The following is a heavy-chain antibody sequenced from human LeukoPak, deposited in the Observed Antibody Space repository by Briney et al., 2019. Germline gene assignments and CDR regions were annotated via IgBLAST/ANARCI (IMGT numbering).Heavy chain of an antibody. D-gene: IGHD5-18*01. CDR1: GGSISSSAYY. J-gene: IGHJ4*02. Sequence: PETLSLTCTVSGGSISSSAYYWGWTRPPPGKGLEWIGSRYYSGSTYYNPSLKTRITISVDTSKNQFSLNLSSVTAADTAVYYCARHTAMGSPLHYWGQGTLVTVSS. CDR2: RYYSGST. V-gene: IGHV4-39*01. CDR3: ARHTAMGSPLHY.